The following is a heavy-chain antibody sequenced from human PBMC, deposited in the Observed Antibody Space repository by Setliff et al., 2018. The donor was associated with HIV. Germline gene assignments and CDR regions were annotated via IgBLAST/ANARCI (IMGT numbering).Heavy chain of an antibody. V-gene: IGHV1-18*01. CDR1: GYNFLNNG. Sequence: ASVTVSCKASGYNFLNNGISWVRQAPGQGLEWMAWISGYNGNTNYAPKFQGRVTLTTDTSTSTSYMELRSLRSDDTAFYYCARAMSVADWFDPWGQGSLVTVSS. CDR3: ARAMSVADWFDP. J-gene: IGHJ5*02. CDR2: ISGYNGNT. D-gene: IGHD6-19*01.